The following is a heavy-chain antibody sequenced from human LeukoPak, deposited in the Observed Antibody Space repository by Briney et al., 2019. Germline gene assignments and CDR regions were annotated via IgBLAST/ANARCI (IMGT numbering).Heavy chain of an antibody. CDR3: AKGAAAGTLIKNWFDP. J-gene: IGHJ5*02. Sequence: GGSLRLSCAASGFTFSSYAMSWVRQAPGKGLEWISALSGGGTNTYYADSVKGRFTISRDNSKNTLYLQMNSLRAEDTAVYYCAKGAAAGTLIKNWFDPWGQGTLVTVS. CDR2: LSGGGTNT. V-gene: IGHV3-23*01. D-gene: IGHD6-13*01. CDR1: GFTFSSYA.